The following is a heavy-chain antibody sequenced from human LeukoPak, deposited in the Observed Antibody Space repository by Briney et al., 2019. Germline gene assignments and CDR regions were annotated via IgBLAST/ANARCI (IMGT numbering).Heavy chain of an antibody. V-gene: IGHV3-21*01. CDR2: ISSSSSYI. CDR1: GFTFSSYS. D-gene: IGHD3-22*01. J-gene: IGHJ4*02. Sequence: GGSLRLSCAASGFTFSSYSMNWVRQAPGKGLEWVSSISSSSSYIYYADSVKGRFTISRDNAKNSLYLQMNSLRAEDTAVYYCARDQFVISGYYPRFDYWGQGTLVTVST. CDR3: ARDQFVISGYYPRFDY.